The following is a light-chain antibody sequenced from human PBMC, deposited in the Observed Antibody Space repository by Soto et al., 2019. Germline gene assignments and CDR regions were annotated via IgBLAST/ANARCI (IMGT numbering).Light chain of an antibody. Sequence: PGQRATLSCRASQSISTYLAWYQVKPGQAPRLLIYDASNRATGIPARFSGSGSGTDFTLTISSLEPEDFAVYYCQQRSNWPRGITFGQGTRLEIK. CDR2: DAS. CDR1: QSISTY. V-gene: IGKV3-11*01. CDR3: QQRSNWPRGIT. J-gene: IGKJ5*01.